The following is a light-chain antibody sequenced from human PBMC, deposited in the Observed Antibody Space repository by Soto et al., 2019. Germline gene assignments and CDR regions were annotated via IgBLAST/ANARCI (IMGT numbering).Light chain of an antibody. Sequence: EIVLTQSPATLSLSPGERATLSCRASQSVSSYLAWYQQKPGQAPRLLIYDASNRATGIPASFTGRRSGTVFTRIISSLELEDFAVYYCQHRSNWPAVTFGQGTKLEIK. CDR1: QSVSSY. CDR2: DAS. CDR3: QHRSNWPAVT. V-gene: IGKV3-11*01. J-gene: IGKJ2*01.